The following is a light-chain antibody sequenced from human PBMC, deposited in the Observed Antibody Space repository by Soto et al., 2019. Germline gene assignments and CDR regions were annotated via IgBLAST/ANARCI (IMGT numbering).Light chain of an antibody. CDR2: TAS. J-gene: IGKJ5*01. CDR3: QQYDSYPIT. V-gene: IGKV1-9*01. Sequence: IPLTQSPSSLSASAADPVTVPCRDSQDISRYLAWFQQVPGKAPKLLIYTASTSQFGVPSRFVGSGSGTDFTLTISSLQPEDFVTYYCQQYDSYPITFGQGTRLDI. CDR1: QDISRY.